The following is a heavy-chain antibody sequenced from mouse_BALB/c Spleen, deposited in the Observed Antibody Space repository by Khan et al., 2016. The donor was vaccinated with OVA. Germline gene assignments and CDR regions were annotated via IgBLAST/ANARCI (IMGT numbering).Heavy chain of an antibody. CDR3: TRSGYANPFAY. CDR2: INPNNGDS. D-gene: IGHD2-10*02. J-gene: IGHJ3*01. V-gene: IGHV1S81*02. Sequence: QVQLQQPGAELVKPGASVKLSCKAAGYTFSSYYMYWVKQRPGQGLEWIGGINPNNGDSHFNEKFKTKATLTVDKTSSTAYMQLSSLTSEDSAVXFCTRSGYANPFAYWGQGTLVTVSA. CDR1: GYTFSSYY.